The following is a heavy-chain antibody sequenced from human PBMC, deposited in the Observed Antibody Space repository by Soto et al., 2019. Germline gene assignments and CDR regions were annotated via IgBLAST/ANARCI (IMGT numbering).Heavy chain of an antibody. J-gene: IGHJ4*02. V-gene: IGHV5-51*01. CDR3: ARRDYYDSTAYFY. CDR1: GYTFTDFW. CDR2: VYPDDSDT. D-gene: IGHD3-22*01. Sequence: PGESLKISCKGSGYTFTDFWIAWVRQMPGKGLGWMGLVYPDDSDTRYSPSLQGQVTISADKSISTAYLQWRSLKASDTAMYYCARRDYYDSTAYFYWGQGTLVTVSS.